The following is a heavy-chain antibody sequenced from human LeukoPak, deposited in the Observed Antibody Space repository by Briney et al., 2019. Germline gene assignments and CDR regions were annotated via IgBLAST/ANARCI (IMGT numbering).Heavy chain of an antibody. V-gene: IGHV3-7*01. D-gene: IGHD5-12*01. Sequence: GGSLRLSCAASGFTFSDYWMSWVRQAPGQGLEWVANIKHDGSENYYVDPVKGRFTISRDNARNSLYLQMNSLRAEDTAVYYCARDRYSGFETHFDYWGQGTLVTVSS. J-gene: IGHJ4*02. CDR3: ARDRYSGFETHFDY. CDR2: IKHDGSEN. CDR1: GFTFSDYW.